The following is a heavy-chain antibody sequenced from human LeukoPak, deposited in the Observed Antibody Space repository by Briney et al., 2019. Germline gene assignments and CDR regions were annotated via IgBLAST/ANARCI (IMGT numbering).Heavy chain of an antibody. CDR1: GFTFSSYA. CDR2: ISGSGGST. V-gene: IGHV3-23*01. CDR3: AKWPGIVLMVYATYFDY. J-gene: IGHJ4*02. D-gene: IGHD2-8*01. Sequence: PGGSLRLSCAASGFTFSSYAMSWVRQAPGKGLEWVSAISGSGGSTYYADSVKGRFTISRDNSKNTLYLQMNSLRAEDTAVYYCAKWPGIVLMVYATYFDYWGQGTLVTVSS.